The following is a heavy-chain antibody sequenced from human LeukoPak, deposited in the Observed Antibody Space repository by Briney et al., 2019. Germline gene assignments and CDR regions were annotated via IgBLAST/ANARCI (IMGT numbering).Heavy chain of an antibody. Sequence: GGSLRLSCVASGFTFSSSWMTWVRQAPGKGLEWVASIREDGSEKTSVDSVKGRFTISRDNAKNSLYLQMDSLRAEDTAVYYCARGPTNGQAFDYWGQGTLVSVSS. CDR1: GFTFSSSW. CDR2: IREDGSEK. CDR3: ARGPTNGQAFDY. D-gene: IGHD2-8*01. V-gene: IGHV3-7*01. J-gene: IGHJ4*02.